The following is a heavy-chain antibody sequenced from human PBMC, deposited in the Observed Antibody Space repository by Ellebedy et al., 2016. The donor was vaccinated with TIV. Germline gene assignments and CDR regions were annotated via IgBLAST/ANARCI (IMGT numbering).Heavy chain of an antibody. D-gene: IGHD3-16*01. CDR3: ARGWFGSGMGV. V-gene: IGHV6-1*01. J-gene: IGHJ6*02. Sequence: SQTLSLTCVISGDSVSTDIGWNWIRQSPSRGLEWLGRTYYRSKWNNDYAVSLKSRININPDTSKNQFSLQLNSVIPDDTAVYYCARGWFGSGMGVWGQGTTVTVSS. CDR1: GDSVSTDIG. CDR2: TYYRSKWNN.